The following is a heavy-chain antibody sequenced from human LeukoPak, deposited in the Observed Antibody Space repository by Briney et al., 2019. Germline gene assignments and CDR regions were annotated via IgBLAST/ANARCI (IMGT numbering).Heavy chain of an antibody. CDR2: IYYSGST. CDR3: ARHTPTEYYYGSGRSNWFDP. D-gene: IGHD3-10*01. V-gene: IGHV4-59*08. J-gene: IGHJ5*02. Sequence: SETLSLTCTVSGGSISSYYWSWIRQPPGKGLEWIGYIYYSGSTNYNPSLKSRVTISVDTSKNQFSLKLSSVTAADTAVYYCARHTPTEYYYGSGRSNWFDPWGQGTLVTVSS. CDR1: GGSISSYY.